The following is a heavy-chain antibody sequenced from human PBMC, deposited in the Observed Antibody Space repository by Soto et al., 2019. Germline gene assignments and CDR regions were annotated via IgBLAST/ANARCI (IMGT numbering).Heavy chain of an antibody. CDR2: ISAYNGNT. CDR3: ARYQGYKYGAFYFDY. CDR1: GYTFTSYG. Sequence: QVQLVQSGAEVKKPGASVKVSCKASGYTFTSYGISWVRQAPGQGLEGMGWISAYNGNTNNAQKLQGRATLTTDTSTSTAYMELRSLRSDDTAVYYCARYQGYKYGAFYFDYWGQGTLITVSS. J-gene: IGHJ4*02. V-gene: IGHV1-18*01. D-gene: IGHD1-1*01.